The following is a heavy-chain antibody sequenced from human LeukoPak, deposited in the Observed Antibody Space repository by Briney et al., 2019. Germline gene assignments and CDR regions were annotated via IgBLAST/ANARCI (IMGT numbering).Heavy chain of an antibody. Sequence: GGSLRLSCVASGFTFSSYGMHWVRQAPGKGLEWVAVISYDGSNKYYADSVKGRFTISRDNSKNTLYLQMNSLRAEDTAVYYCAKDLYGDYDRYYYGMDVWGQGTTVTVSS. CDR3: AKDLYGDYDRYYYGMDV. D-gene: IGHD4-17*01. CDR1: GFTFSSYG. CDR2: ISYDGSNK. V-gene: IGHV3-30*18. J-gene: IGHJ6*02.